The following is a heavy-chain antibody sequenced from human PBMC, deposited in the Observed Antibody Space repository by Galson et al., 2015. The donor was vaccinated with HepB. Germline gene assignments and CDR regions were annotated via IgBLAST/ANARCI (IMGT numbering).Heavy chain of an antibody. CDR3: AHIRVDQPLGRSIYFDY. J-gene: IGHJ4*02. Sequence: ALVKPTQTLTLTCTFSGFSLSTSGVGVGWIRQPPGKALEWLALIYWDDDKRYSPSLKSRLTITKDTSKNQVVLTMTNMDPVDTATYYCAHIRVDQPLGRSIYFDYWGQGTLVTVSS. D-gene: IGHD7-27*01. CDR2: IYWDDDK. V-gene: IGHV2-5*02. CDR1: GFSLSTSGVG.